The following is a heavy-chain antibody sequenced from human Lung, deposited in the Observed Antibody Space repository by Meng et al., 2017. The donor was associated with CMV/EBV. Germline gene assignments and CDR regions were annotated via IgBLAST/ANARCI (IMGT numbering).Heavy chain of an antibody. V-gene: IGHV3-66*03. CDR1: GLSTGGNY. Sequence: GGSLRPXXEPSGLSTGGNYMSWVRQAPGKGLVWVAVIYISEKTYYADSVKGRFTISRDKSKNTIYLQMQSLAVEDTAVYYCARDRGCRGTTCHTSYFYGLDVWGQGXTVTGSS. D-gene: IGHD3-22*01. CDR3: ARDRGCRGTTCHTSYFYGLDV. CDR2: IYISEKT. J-gene: IGHJ6*02.